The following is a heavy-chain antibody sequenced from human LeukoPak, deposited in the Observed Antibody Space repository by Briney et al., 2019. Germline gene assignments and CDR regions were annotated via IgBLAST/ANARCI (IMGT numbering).Heavy chain of an antibody. V-gene: IGHV3-48*01. CDR3: ARSQGYCSSTSCPGEYFDY. D-gene: IGHD2-2*01. CDR1: GFTFGSYS. Sequence: GGSLRLSCAASGFTFGSYSMNWVRQAPGKGLEWVSYISSSSSTIYYADSVKGRFTISRDNAKNSLYLQMNSLRAEDTAVYYCARSQGYCSSTSCPGEYFDYWGQGTLVTVSS. J-gene: IGHJ4*02. CDR2: ISSSSSTI.